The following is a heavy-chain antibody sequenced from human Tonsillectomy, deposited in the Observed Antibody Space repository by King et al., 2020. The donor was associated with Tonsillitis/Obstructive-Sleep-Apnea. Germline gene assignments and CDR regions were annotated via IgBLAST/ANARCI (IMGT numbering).Heavy chain of an antibody. V-gene: IGHV3-53*01. CDR3: ASGTVTTEGHNWFDP. Sequence: QLVQSGGGLIQPGGSLRLSCAASGFTVSSNYMSWVRQAPGKGLEWVSVIYSGGSTYYADSVKGRFTISRDNSKNTLYLQMNSQRAEDTAVYYCASGTVTTEGHNWFDPWGQGTLVTVSS. D-gene: IGHD4-11*01. CDR1: GFTVSSNY. J-gene: IGHJ5*02. CDR2: IYSGGST.